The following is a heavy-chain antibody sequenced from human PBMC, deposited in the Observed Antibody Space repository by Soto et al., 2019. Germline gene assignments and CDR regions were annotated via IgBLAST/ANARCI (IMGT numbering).Heavy chain of an antibody. CDR3: VRDGTKNLRDRFEP. CDR1: GASLSRYY. V-gene: IGHV4-4*07. D-gene: IGHD1-26*01. J-gene: IGHJ5*02. Sequence: QVVLQESGPGVVKPSDTLSLTCNVSGASLSRYYWSWIRQPPGKGLEWIGRIYATGDTDYNPSLRGRFSMSVNMSKKQFSLTLRSVTAADTAIYYCVRDGTKNLRDRFEPWGRGILVTVSS. CDR2: IYATGDT.